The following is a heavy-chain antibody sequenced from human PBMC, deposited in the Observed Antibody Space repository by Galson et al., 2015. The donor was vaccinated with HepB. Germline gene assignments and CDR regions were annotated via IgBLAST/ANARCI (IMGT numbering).Heavy chain of an antibody. J-gene: IGHJ6*02. CDR2: IYSGGST. CDR3: ARYAGSPDYYYYYGMDV. V-gene: IGHV3-53*01. Sequence: SLRLSCAASGFTVSSNYMRWVRQAPGKGLEWVSVIYSGGSTYYADSEKGRLTISRDNYKNTLDHQMNTLRPEDTTVYYCARYAGSPDYYYYYGMDVWGQGTTVTVSS. D-gene: IGHD2-2*01. CDR1: GFTVSSNY.